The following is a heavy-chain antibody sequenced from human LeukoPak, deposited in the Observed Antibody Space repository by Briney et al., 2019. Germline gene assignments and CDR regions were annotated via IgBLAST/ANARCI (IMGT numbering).Heavy chain of an antibody. Sequence: ASVKVSCKASGYTFTGYYMHWVRQVPGQGLEWMGWINPNSGGTNYAQKFQGRVTMTRDTSISTAYMELSRLRSDDTAVYYCARANSYGSGSLVNWCQGTLVTVSS. CDR3: ARANSYGSGSLVN. D-gene: IGHD3-10*01. J-gene: IGHJ4*02. CDR1: GYTFTGYY. CDR2: INPNSGGT. V-gene: IGHV1-2*02.